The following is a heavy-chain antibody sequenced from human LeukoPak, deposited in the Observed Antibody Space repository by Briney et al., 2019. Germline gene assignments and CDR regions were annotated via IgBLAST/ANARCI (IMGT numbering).Heavy chain of an antibody. J-gene: IGHJ4*02. CDR3: ARGASMYDFWSGYYTGPLDY. Sequence: GASVKVSCKASGYTFTGYYMHWVRQAPGQGLEWMGWINPNSGGTNYAQKFQGRVTMTRDTSISTAYMELSRLRSDDTAVYYCARGASMYDFWSGYYTGPLDYWGQGTLVTVSS. CDR2: INPNSGGT. D-gene: IGHD3-3*01. V-gene: IGHV1-2*02. CDR1: GYTFTGYY.